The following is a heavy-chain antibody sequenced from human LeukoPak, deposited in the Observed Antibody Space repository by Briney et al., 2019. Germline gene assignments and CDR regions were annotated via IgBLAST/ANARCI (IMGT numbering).Heavy chain of an antibody. Sequence: ASVKVSCKASGYTFTSYYMHWVRQAPGQGLEWMGIINPSGGSTSYAQKFQGRVTMTRDTSTSTVYMELSSLRSEDTAVYYCARGSNMVRGVIIGSSLMDVWGKGTTVTVSS. D-gene: IGHD3-10*01. CDR1: GYTFTSYY. CDR2: INPSGGST. J-gene: IGHJ6*03. V-gene: IGHV1-46*01. CDR3: ARGSNMVRGVIIGSSLMDV.